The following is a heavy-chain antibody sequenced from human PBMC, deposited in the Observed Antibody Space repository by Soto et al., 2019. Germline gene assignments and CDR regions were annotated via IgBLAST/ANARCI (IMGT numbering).Heavy chain of an antibody. V-gene: IGHV1-3*01. CDR2: INAGNGNT. D-gene: IGHD3-16*01. CDR3: KRGPTFGGFET. Sequence: ASVKVSCKASGSTFTSYAMHWVHQAPGQRLEWMGWINAGNGNTKYSQKFQGRVTITRDTSASTAYMEPSSLRSEATGVDYCKRGPTFGGFETRGEGTVVTASS. CDR1: GSTFTSYA. J-gene: IGHJ3*02.